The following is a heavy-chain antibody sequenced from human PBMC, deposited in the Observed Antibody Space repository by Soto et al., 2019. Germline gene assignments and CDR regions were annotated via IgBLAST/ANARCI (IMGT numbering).Heavy chain of an antibody. V-gene: IGHV3-30-3*01. CDR3: ARGADY. Sequence: QVPLVESGGGVVQPGRSLRLSCAASGFTFSSYAMHWVRQAPGKGLEWVAVISYDGSNKYYADSVKGRFTISRDNSKNTLYLQMNSLRAEDTAVYYCARGADYWGQGTLVTVSS. J-gene: IGHJ4*02. CDR1: GFTFSSYA. CDR2: ISYDGSNK.